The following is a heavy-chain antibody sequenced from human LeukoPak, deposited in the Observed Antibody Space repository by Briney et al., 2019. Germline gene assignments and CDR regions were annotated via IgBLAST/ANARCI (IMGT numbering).Heavy chain of an antibody. CDR2: INPNSGGT. CDR3: ARIVDFWSGYSPFDY. V-gene: IGHV1-2*02. CDR1: GYTFTGYY. J-gene: IGHJ4*02. Sequence: ASVKVSCKASGYTFTGYYMHWVRRAPGQGLEWMGWINPNSGGTNYAQKFQGRVTMTRDTSISTAYMELSRLRSDDTAVYYCARIVDFWSGYSPFDYWGQGTLVTVSS. D-gene: IGHD3-3*01.